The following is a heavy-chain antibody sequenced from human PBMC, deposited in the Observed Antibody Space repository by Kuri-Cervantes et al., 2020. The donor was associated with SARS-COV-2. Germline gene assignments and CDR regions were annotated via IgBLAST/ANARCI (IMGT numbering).Heavy chain of an antibody. D-gene: IGHD4-17*01. CDR3: ATSPVVYGDPITYYYYGMDV. Sequence: ASVKVSCKASGYTFTGYYMHWVRQAPGQGLEWMGWINPNSGGTNYAQKFQGRVTMTRDTSISTAYMELSRLRSDDTAVYYCATSPVVYGDPITYYYYGMDVWGQGTTVTVSS. V-gene: IGHV1-2*02. CDR2: INPNSGGT. CDR1: GYTFTGYY. J-gene: IGHJ6*02.